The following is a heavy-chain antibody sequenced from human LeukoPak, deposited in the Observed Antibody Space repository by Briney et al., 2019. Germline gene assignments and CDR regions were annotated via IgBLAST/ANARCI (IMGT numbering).Heavy chain of an antibody. Sequence: GGSLRLSCAASGFTFSSYAMSWVRQAPGKGLEWVSAISGSGGSTYYADSVKGRFTISRDNSKNTLYLQINSLRAEDTAVYYCAGGKLRFLEWYPTGYYFDYWGQGTLVTVSS. J-gene: IGHJ4*02. CDR2: ISGSGGST. D-gene: IGHD3-3*01. CDR3: AGGKLRFLEWYPTGYYFDY. CDR1: GFTFSSYA. V-gene: IGHV3-23*01.